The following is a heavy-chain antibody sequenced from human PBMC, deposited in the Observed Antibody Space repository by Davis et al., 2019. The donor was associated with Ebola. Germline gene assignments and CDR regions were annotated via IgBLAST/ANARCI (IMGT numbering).Heavy chain of an antibody. CDR3: AKGLYCSSSTCHEGGWFGP. V-gene: IGHV3-23*01. Sequence: PGGSLRLSCAASGFTFSNYAMSWVRQAPGKGLEWVSSVSGSGGSTYDTDSVKGRFTISGDNSKNTLYLQMHSLRAEDTAVYYCAKGLYCSSSTCHEGGWFGPWGQGTLVTVSS. D-gene: IGHD2-2*01. J-gene: IGHJ5*02. CDR2: VSGSGGST. CDR1: GFTFSNYA.